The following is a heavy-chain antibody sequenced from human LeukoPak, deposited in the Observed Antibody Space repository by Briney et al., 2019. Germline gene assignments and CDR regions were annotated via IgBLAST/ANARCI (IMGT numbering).Heavy chain of an antibody. Sequence: GGSLRLSCAASGFTFSSYAMHWVRQAPGKGLEWVAVISYDGSNKYYADSVKGRFTISRDSSKNTLYLQMISLRAEDTAVYYCAKDILRPFDWPKRDGMDVWGQGTTVTVSS. CDR1: GFTFSSYA. J-gene: IGHJ6*02. D-gene: IGHD3-9*01. V-gene: IGHV3-30*01. CDR3: AKDILRPFDWPKRDGMDV. CDR2: ISYDGSNK.